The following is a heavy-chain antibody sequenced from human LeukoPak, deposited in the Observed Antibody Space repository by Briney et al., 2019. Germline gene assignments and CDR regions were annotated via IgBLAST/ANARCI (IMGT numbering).Heavy chain of an antibody. J-gene: IGHJ3*02. CDR1: GFTFSRPA. CDR3: SKDNGHITVAAPKNAFDI. D-gene: IGHD1-20*01. Sequence: GGSLRLSCGACGFTFSRPAMSWPRQAPGKGLEWVSAMSGGGGSTFYADSVRGRFTISRDNSKNTLYLQMNSLRAEDTGIYYCSKDNGHITVAAPKNAFDIWGQGTMVTVSS. V-gene: IGHV3-23*01. CDR2: MSGGGGST.